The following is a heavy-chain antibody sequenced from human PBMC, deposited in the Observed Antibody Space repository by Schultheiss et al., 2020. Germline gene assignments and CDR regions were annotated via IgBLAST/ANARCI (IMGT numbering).Heavy chain of an antibody. CDR3: ARIIVSGSYYEGRYYYYYMDV. Sequence: SATMSLTCTVSGGSISSSSYYWGWIRQPPGKGLEWIGSIYYSGSTNYNPSLKSRVTISVDTSKNQFSLKLSSVTAADTAVYYCARIIVSGSYYEGRYYYYYMDVWGKGTTVTVAS. J-gene: IGHJ6*03. CDR1: GGSISSSSYY. D-gene: IGHD1-26*01. V-gene: IGHV4-39*01. CDR2: IYYSGST.